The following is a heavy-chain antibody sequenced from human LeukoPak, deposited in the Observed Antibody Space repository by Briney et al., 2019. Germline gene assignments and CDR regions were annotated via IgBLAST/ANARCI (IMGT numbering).Heavy chain of an antibody. J-gene: IGHJ4*02. Sequence: SETLSLTCTVSGASISSYYWSWIRQPPGKGLEWIGAIYYTGTTYYNPSLRSRVTVSVDTSKNHFSLNLRSVTAADTALYYCASAPRQASIGGLDYWGQGTLVTVSS. D-gene: IGHD3-16*01. CDR3: ASAPRQASIGGLDY. CDR2: IYYTGTT. V-gene: IGHV4-39*02. CDR1: GASISSYY.